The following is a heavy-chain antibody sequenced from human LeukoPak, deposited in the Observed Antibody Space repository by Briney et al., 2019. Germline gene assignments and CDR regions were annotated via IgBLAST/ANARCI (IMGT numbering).Heavy chain of an antibody. J-gene: IGHJ4*02. CDR1: GFTFSNYW. CDR2: INERATII. CDR3: VRDLILVWTPGDDFDH. V-gene: IGHV3-74*01. Sequence: GGSLRLSCAASGFTFSNYWMHWVRHAPGKGLEWVSRINERATIISYADSVKGRFTISRENARNTLYLQMNSLTAEDTAVYYCVRDLILVWTPGDDFDHWGQGALGTVSS. D-gene: IGHD3-16*01.